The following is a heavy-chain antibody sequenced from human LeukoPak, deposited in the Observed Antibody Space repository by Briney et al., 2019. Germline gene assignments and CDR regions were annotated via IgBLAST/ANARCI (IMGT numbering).Heavy chain of an antibody. Sequence: SETLSLTCTVSGYSISSGYYWGWIRQPPGKGLEWIGSIYHSGSTYYNPSLKSRVTISVDTSKNQFSLKLSSVTAADTAVYYCARDPSAEHFDYWGQGTLVTVSS. D-gene: IGHD1-26*01. CDR3: ARDPSAEHFDY. CDR2: IYHSGST. J-gene: IGHJ4*02. V-gene: IGHV4-38-2*02. CDR1: GYSISSGYY.